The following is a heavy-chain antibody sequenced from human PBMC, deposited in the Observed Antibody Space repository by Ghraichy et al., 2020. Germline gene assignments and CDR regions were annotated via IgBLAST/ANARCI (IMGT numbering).Heavy chain of an antibody. CDR3: ATLGGGLATSTAWATVNYFDY. J-gene: IGHJ4*02. CDR2: INHEGIT. CDR1: GGPFSGYY. V-gene: IGHV4-34*01. D-gene: IGHD1-26*01. Sequence: SQTLSLTCAVYGGPFSGYYWSWIRQPPGKGLEWIGQINHEGITDYNPSLKSRVTISLDRSQDQFSLKLTSVTAADTAVYYCATLGGGLATSTAWATVNYFDYWGQGTQVTVSS.